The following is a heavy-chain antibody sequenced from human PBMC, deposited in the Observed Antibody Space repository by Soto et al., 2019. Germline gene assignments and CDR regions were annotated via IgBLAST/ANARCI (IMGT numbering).Heavy chain of an antibody. CDR3: AREHPNYYDSSGYYRKYYFDY. Sequence: ASVKVSCKASGGTFSSYAISWVRQAPGEGLEWMGGIIPIFGTANYAQKFQGRVTITADESTSTAYMELSSLRSEDTAVYYCAREHPNYYDSSGYYRKYYFDYWGQGTLVTVSS. CDR2: IIPIFGTA. V-gene: IGHV1-69*13. J-gene: IGHJ4*02. CDR1: GGTFSSYA. D-gene: IGHD3-22*01.